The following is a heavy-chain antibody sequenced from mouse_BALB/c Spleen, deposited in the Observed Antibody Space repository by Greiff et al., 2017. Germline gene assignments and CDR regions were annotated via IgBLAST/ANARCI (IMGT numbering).Heavy chain of an antibody. CDR3: ARSITTAGDY. J-gene: IGHJ2*01. CDR1: GFSLSTSGMG. CDR2: IYWDDDK. V-gene: IGHV8-12*01. Sequence: QVTLKVSGPGILQPSQTLSLTCSFSGFSLSTSGMGVSWIRQPSGKGLEWLAHIYWDDDKRYNPSLKSRLTISKDTSSNQVFLKITSVDTADTATYYCARSITTAGDYWGQGTTLTVSS. D-gene: IGHD1-2*01.